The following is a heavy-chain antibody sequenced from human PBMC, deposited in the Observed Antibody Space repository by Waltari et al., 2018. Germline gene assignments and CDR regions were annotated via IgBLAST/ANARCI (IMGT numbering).Heavy chain of an antibody. CDR1: GFTFSSYA. D-gene: IGHD2-21*01. V-gene: IGHV3-30-3*01. CDR3: ARDFKRGGDLLGWYFDL. J-gene: IGHJ2*01. CDR2: ISYDGSNK. Sequence: QVQLVESGGGVVQPGRSLRLSCAASGFTFSSYAMHWVRQAPGKGLEWVAVISYDGSNKYYADPVKGRCTISRDNSKNTLYLQMNSLIAEDTAVYYCARDFKRGGDLLGWYFDLWGRGTLVTVSS.